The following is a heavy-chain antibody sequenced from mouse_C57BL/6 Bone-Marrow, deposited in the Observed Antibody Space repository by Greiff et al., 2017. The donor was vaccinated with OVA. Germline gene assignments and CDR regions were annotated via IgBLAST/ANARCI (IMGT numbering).Heavy chain of an antibody. CDR3: ARHFDYVRRSYFDY. D-gene: IGHD2-4*01. Sequence: EVKLMESGGGLVQPGESLKLSCESNEYEFPSHDMSWVRKTPEKRLELVAAINSDGGSTYYPDTMERRFIISRDNTKKTLYLQMSSLRSEDTALYYCARHFDYVRRSYFDYWGQGTTLTVSS. CDR1: EYEFPSHD. V-gene: IGHV5-2*01. CDR2: INSDGGST. J-gene: IGHJ2*01.